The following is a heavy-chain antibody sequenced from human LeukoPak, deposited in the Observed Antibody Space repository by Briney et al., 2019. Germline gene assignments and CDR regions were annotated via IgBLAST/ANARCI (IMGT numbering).Heavy chain of an antibody. J-gene: IGHJ6*03. D-gene: IGHD6-19*01. Sequence: PSETLSLTCTVSGGSISSGSYYWSWIRQPAGKGLEWIGRIYTSGSTNYNPSLKSRVTISVDTSKNQFSLKLSSVTAADTAVYYCARAWVGWDQGYYYYYMDVWGKGTTVTVSS. V-gene: IGHV4-61*02. CDR1: GGSISSGSYY. CDR3: ARAWVGWDQGYYYYYMDV. CDR2: IYTSGST.